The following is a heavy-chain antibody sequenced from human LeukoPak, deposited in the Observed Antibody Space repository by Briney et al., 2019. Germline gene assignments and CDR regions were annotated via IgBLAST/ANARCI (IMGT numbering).Heavy chain of an antibody. CDR1: GYTFTSYG. V-gene: IGHV1-18*01. CDR3: ARDGELLPPSYVDF. Sequence: GASVEVSCKASGYTFTSYGISWVRQAPGQGLDWMGWISAYNGNTNYAQKLQGRVTMTTDTSTSTAYMELRSLRSDDTAVYYCARDGELLPPSYVDFWGQGTLVTVSS. D-gene: IGHD1-26*01. CDR2: ISAYNGNT. J-gene: IGHJ4*02.